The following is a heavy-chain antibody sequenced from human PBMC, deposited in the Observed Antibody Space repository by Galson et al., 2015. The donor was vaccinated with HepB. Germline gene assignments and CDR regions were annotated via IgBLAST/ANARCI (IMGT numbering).Heavy chain of an antibody. V-gene: IGHV3-30-3*01. CDR1: GYTFTGYY. CDR2: ISYDGSNK. J-gene: IGHJ3*02. Sequence: SCKASGYTFTGYYIHWVRQAPGKGLEWVAVISYDGSNKYYADSVKGRFTISRDNSKNTLYLQMNSLRAEDTAVYYCAREYYYDSSGSYEAFDIWGQGTMVTVSS. D-gene: IGHD3-22*01. CDR3: AREYYYDSSGSYEAFDI.